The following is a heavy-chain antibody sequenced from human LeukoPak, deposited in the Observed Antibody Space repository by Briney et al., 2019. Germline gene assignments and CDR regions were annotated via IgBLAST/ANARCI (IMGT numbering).Heavy chain of an antibody. CDR3: ARHKYSSSWSTFDP. J-gene: IGHJ5*02. CDR1: GYSFTSYW. D-gene: IGHD6-13*01. Sequence: KVSCKASGYSFTSYWIGWVRQMPGKGLEWMGIIYPGDSDTRYSPSFQGQVTISADKSISTAYLQWSSLKASDTAMYYCARHKYSSSWSTFDPWGQGTLVTVSS. CDR2: IYPGDSDT. V-gene: IGHV5-51*01.